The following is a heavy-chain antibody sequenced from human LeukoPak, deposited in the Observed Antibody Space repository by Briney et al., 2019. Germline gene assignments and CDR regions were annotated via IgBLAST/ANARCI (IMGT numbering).Heavy chain of an antibody. J-gene: IGHJ4*02. CDR3: AKSLRRYSSSADN. D-gene: IGHD6-6*01. V-gene: IGHV3-30*18. CDR1: GFTFSSYG. CDR2: LSYDGSIK. Sequence: PGGSLRLSCAASGFTFSSYGMHWVRQAPGKGLEWVAILSYDGSIKYYADSVKGRFTISRDNSKNTLSLQMNSLRVEDTAVYYCAKSLRRYSSSADNWGQGTLVTVSS.